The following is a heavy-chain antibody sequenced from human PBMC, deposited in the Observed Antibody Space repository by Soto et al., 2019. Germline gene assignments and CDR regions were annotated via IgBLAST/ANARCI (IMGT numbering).Heavy chain of an antibody. V-gene: IGHV4-59*01. CDR3: ARELTTVLTGDAFDI. J-gene: IGHJ3*02. CDR2: IYYSGST. CDR1: GGSISSYY. D-gene: IGHD4-17*01. Sequence: SETLSLTCTVSGGSISSYYWSWIRQPPGKGLEWIGYIYYSGSTNYNPSLKSRVTISVDTSKNQFSLKLSPVTAADTAVYYCARELTTVLTGDAFDIWGQGTMVTVSS.